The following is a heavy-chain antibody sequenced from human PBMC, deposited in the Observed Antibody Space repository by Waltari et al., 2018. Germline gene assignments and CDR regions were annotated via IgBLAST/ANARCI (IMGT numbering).Heavy chain of an antibody. CDR1: GGSFSGYY. CDR2: INHSGST. J-gene: IGHJ6*03. CDR3: ARGKYSSSPQGSYYYYYYMDV. Sequence: QVQLQQWGAGLLKPSETLSLTCAVYGGSFSGYYWSWIRQPPGKGLEWIGEINHSGSTNSNPSLKSRVTISVDTSKNQFSLKLSSVTAADTAVYYCARGKYSSSPQGSYYYYYYMDVWGKGTTVTVSS. D-gene: IGHD6-6*01. V-gene: IGHV4-34*01.